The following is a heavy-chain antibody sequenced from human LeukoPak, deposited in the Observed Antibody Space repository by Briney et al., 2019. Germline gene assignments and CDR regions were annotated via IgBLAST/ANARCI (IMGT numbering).Heavy chain of an antibody. Sequence: SETLSLTCTVSGDSISSVSYYWGWIRQPPGKGLAWIGSIYYSGSTYYNPSLKSRVTISVDTSKNQFSLKLSSVTAADTAVYYCARDSYDFWSGYYLGGWFDPWGQGTLVTVSS. CDR2: IYYSGST. J-gene: IGHJ5*02. CDR3: ARDSYDFWSGYYLGGWFDP. D-gene: IGHD3-3*01. V-gene: IGHV4-39*07. CDR1: GDSISSVSYY.